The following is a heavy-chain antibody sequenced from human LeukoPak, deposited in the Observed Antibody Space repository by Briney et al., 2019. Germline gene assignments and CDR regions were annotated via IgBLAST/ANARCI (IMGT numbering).Heavy chain of an antibody. V-gene: IGHV1-2*02. J-gene: IGHJ5*02. Sequence: GASVKVSCKASGYTFIGYYIHWVRQAPGQGLEWMGWINPKSGGTNYAQKLQGRVTMTTDTSTSTAYMELRSLRSDDTAVYYCARSPDYDILTGYYGEYNWFDPWGQGTLVTVSS. CDR3: ARSPDYDILTGYYGEYNWFDP. CDR1: GYTFIGYY. CDR2: INPKSGGT. D-gene: IGHD3-9*01.